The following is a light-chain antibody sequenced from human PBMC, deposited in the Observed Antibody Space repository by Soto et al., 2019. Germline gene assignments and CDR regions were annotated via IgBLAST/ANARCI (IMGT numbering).Light chain of an antibody. CDR1: QNIGKY. V-gene: IGKV3-11*01. Sequence: EVGLTQSPAILSLSPGESGTLSCRASQNIGKYLVWYQQRPGQAPRLLFYDASVRATGIPARFNGSGSGTDFTLSITSPEPEDSAVYYCQQRVNWPSGFFTFGPGTKVEVK. J-gene: IGKJ3*01. CDR2: DAS. CDR3: QQRVNWPSGFFT.